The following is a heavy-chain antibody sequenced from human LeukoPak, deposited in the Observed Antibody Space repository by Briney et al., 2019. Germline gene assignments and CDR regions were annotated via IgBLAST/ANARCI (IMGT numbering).Heavy chain of an antibody. Sequence: GRSLRLSCAASGFTFSSYAMHWVRQAPGKGLEWVAVISYDGSNKYYADSVKGRFTISRDNSKNTLYLQMNSLRAEDTAVYYCARDLTPVLESLSLSLWFDPWGQGTLVTVSS. V-gene: IGHV3-30-3*01. J-gene: IGHJ5*02. CDR2: ISYDGSNK. CDR3: ARDLTPVLESLSLSLWFDP. D-gene: IGHD3-3*01. CDR1: GFTFSSYA.